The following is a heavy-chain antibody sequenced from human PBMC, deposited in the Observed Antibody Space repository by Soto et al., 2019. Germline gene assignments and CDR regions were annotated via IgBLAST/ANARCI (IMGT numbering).Heavy chain of an antibody. D-gene: IGHD3-16*01. CDR1: GFTFEDYT. Sequence: EVQLVESGGDVVQPGGSLRLSCAASGFTFEDYTIHWVGQAPGKALEWVSLISWDGGTTYYTHSVKGRFTISRDNSKNSLYLQMNSLRPEDTALYYCAKDGSQKDDDGNWLGSWGQGTLVTVSS. V-gene: IGHV3-43*01. J-gene: IGHJ5*01. CDR2: ISWDGGTT. CDR3: AKDGSQKDDDGNWLGS.